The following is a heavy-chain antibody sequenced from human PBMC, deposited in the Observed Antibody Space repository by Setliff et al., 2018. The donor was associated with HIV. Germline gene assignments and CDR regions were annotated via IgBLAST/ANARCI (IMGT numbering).Heavy chain of an antibody. Sequence: SETLSLTCAVYGGSFSGYYWTWIRQPPGKGLEWIGQINHSGSTNYNPSLKGRVTMSVDTSKNQFSLKLSSVTAADTAVYYCARDAERGYSYGYDYWGQGTLVTVSS. CDR3: ARDAERGYSYGYDY. J-gene: IGHJ4*02. CDR1: GGSFSGYY. CDR2: INHSGST. D-gene: IGHD5-18*01. V-gene: IGHV4-34*01.